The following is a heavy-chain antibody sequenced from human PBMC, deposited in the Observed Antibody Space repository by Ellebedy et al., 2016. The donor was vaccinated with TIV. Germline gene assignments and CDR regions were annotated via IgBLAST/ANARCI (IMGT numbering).Heavy chain of an antibody. CDR2: IDPSDSYT. J-gene: IGHJ4*02. D-gene: IGHD3-9*01. CDR3: ARDDILTGYSTDY. CDR1: GYSFTSYW. V-gene: IGHV5-10-1*01. Sequence: GESLKISXKGSGYSFTSYWISWVRQMPGKGLEWMGRIDPSDSYTNYSPSFQGHVTISADKSISTAYLQWSSLKASDTAMYYCARDDILTGYSTDYWGQGTLVTVSS.